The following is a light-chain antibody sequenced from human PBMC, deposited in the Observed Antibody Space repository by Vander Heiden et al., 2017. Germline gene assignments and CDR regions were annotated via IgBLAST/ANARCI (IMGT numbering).Light chain of an antibody. V-gene: IGLV1-44*01. Sequence: QSVLTQPPSASGTPGQRVTVSCSGSSSNIGGNPVNWYQQLPGTAPKLLIYSNTQRPSGVPDRFSGSQSVTSASLAISGLQSEDEADYYCAAWDGSLNGVVFGGGTKLTVL. J-gene: IGLJ2*01. CDR3: AAWDGSLNGVV. CDR2: SNT. CDR1: SSNIGGNP.